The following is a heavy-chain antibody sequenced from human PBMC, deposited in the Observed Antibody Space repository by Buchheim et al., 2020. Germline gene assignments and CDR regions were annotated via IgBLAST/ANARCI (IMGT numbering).Heavy chain of an antibody. CDR3: VMGDYEFAN. Sequence: QVQLQESGPGLVKPSETLSLTCTVSGVSIYSSYWTWIRQPLGKGLEWIGNIYYGGCTNYNPSLKGRVTMSIDTSKNQFSLRMTSVTAADTAVYYCVMGDYEFANWGQGT. J-gene: IGHJ4*02. CDR1: GVSIYSSY. V-gene: IGHV4-59*01. CDR2: IYYGGCT. D-gene: IGHD3-16*01.